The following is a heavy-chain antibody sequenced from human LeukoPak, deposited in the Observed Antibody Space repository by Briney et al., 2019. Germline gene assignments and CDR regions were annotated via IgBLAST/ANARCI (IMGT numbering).Heavy chain of an antibody. Sequence: GASVKLSCTASGYTFTGYAMHWVRQAPGQGLEWVGWINPNSGGTNYAQKFQGRVTMTRDTSISTAYMELSRLRSDDTAVSYCSPSDSWYFDYWGQGTLVTVSS. CDR3: SPSDSWYFDY. CDR1: GYTFTGYA. V-gene: IGHV1-2*02. CDR2: INPNSGGT. J-gene: IGHJ4*02. D-gene: IGHD2-21*02.